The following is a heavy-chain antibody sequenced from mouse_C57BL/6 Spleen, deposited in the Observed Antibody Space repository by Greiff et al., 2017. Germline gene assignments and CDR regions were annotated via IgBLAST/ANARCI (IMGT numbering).Heavy chain of an antibody. J-gene: IGHJ2*01. CDR2: ISDGGSYT. V-gene: IGHV5-4*01. CDR3: ARNSIYYDYDGGDFDY. CDR1: GFTFRSYA. D-gene: IGHD2-4*01. Sequence: EVHLVESGGGLVKPGGSLKLSCAASGFTFRSYAMSWVRQTPEKRLEWVATISDGGSYTYYPDNVKGRFTISRDNAKNNLYLQMSHLKSEDTAMYYCARNSIYYDYDGGDFDYWGQGTTLTVSS.